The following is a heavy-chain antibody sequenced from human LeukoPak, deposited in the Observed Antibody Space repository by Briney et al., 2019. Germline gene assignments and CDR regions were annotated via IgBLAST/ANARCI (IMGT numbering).Heavy chain of an antibody. CDR1: GFMFSFDA. Sequence: PGGSLRLSCVVSGFMFSFDAMSWVRQAPGKGLEWVGRIKSKTDGGTTDYAAPVKGRFTISRDDSKNTLYLQMNSLKTEDTAVYYCTTSTVQLDNFDYWGQGTLVTVSS. CDR3: TTSTVQLDNFDY. J-gene: IGHJ4*02. V-gene: IGHV3-15*01. CDR2: IKSKTDGGTT. D-gene: IGHD1-1*01.